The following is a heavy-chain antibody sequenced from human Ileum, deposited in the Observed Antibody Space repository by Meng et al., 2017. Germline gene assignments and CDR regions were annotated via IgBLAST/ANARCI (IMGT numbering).Heavy chain of an antibody. D-gene: IGHD3-10*01. J-gene: IGHJ5*02. CDR2: INHSGST. CDR3: AGGRGLIWFGEWFDP. Sequence: QVSLQQSGAGMLKPSESRSPTGAVDGGSCSGYYWSWIRQPPGSGLEWIGVINHSGSTNYNPSLKSRVTISVDPSKNQFSLKLSSVTAADTAVYYCAGGRGLIWFGEWFDPWGQGTLVTVSS. CDR1: GGSCSGYY. V-gene: IGHV4-34*01.